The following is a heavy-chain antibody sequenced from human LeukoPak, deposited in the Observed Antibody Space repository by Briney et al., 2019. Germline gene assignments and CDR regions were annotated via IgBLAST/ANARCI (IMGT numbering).Heavy chain of an antibody. D-gene: IGHD4-11*01. CDR1: GFIFSNYW. J-gene: IGHJ4*02. CDR3: AREDHSNYLY. CDR2: IKQDGSEK. V-gene: IGHV3-7*01. Sequence: GGSLRLSCAASGFIFSNYWMAWVRQAPGKGLEWVASIKQDGSEKFYVDSMKGRFTISRDNAKNSLYLQMNSLRAEDTAMYYCAREDHSNYLYWGQGTLVTVSA.